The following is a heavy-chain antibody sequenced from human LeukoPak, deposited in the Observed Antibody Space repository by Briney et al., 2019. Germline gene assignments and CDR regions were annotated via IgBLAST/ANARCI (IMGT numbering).Heavy chain of an antibody. Sequence: SVKVSCKASGGTFSSYAISWVRQAPGQGLEWMGGIIPIFGTANYAQKFQGRVTITADESTSTAYMELSSLRSEDTAVYYCARGHYYYDSSGYYYGQFDYWGQGTLVTVSS. CDR1: GGTFSSYA. CDR3: ARGHYYYDSSGYYYGQFDY. J-gene: IGHJ4*02. D-gene: IGHD3-22*01. V-gene: IGHV1-69*01. CDR2: IIPIFGTA.